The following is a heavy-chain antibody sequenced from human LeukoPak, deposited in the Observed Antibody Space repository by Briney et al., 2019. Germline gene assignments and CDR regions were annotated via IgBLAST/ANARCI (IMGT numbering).Heavy chain of an antibody. CDR2: ISTSGRT. J-gene: IGHJ4*02. D-gene: IGHD3-9*01. Sequence: SGTLSLTCTVSGVSITSYKWSWLRQSPGKGLEWIGFISTSGRTDYNPSLTSRVSMSVDTSKSQVSLRLSSVTAEDTAVYYCATSYDNKIVPYDCWGQGILVTVSS. CDR1: GVSITSYK. V-gene: IGHV4-4*09. CDR3: ATSYDNKIVPYDC.